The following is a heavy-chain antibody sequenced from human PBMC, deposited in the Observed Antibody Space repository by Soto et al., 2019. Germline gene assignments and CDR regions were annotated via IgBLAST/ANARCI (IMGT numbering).Heavy chain of an antibody. Sequence: GGSLRLSCAASGFICSSYDMSWVRQAPGKGLEWVSTILVDGSAFYVNSVKGRITISGDNARNALYLQMDSLQDEDTSLYYCAKGRYDFWSPYYFDSWGQGTLVTVSS. J-gene: IGHJ4*02. CDR2: ILVDGSA. V-gene: IGHV3-23*01. D-gene: IGHD3-3*01. CDR1: GFICSSYD. CDR3: AKGRYDFWSPYYFDS.